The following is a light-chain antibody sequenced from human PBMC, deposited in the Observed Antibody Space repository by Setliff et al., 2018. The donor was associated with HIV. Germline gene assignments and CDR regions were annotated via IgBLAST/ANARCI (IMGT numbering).Light chain of an antibody. V-gene: IGLV7-43*01. CDR2: STN. J-gene: IGLJ3*02. CDR1: TGGVTSGNY. CDR3: LLYFGGIWV. Sequence: QAVVTQEPSLTVSPGGTLTLTCGSSTGGVTSGNYPNWFQQKPGQAPRALIYSTNKRHSWTPGRFSGSLLGGKAALSLSGVQPEDEAKYYCLLYFGGIWVFGGGTK.